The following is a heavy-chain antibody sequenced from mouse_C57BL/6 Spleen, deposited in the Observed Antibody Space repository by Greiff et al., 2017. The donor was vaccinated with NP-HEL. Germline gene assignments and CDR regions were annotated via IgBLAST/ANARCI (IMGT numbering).Heavy chain of an antibody. Sequence: EVQLQQSGPELVKPGASVKISCKASGYTFTDYYMNWVKQSHGKSLEWIGDINPNNGGTSYNQKFKGKATLTVDKSSSTAYMELRSLTSEDSAVYYCAEEGYYARFAYWGQGTLVTVSA. CDR2: INPNNGGT. CDR1: GYTFTDYY. J-gene: IGHJ3*01. CDR3: AEEGYYARFAY. V-gene: IGHV1-26*01. D-gene: IGHD1-1*02.